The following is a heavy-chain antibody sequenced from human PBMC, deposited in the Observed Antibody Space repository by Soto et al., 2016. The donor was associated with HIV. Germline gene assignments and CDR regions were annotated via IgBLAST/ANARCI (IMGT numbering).Heavy chain of an antibody. J-gene: IGHJ4*01. CDR2: ISGGGGST. CDR3: AKVSWQQLTLDY. V-gene: IGHV3-23*01. Sequence: EVQLLESGGGLVQPGGSLRVSCAASGFTFSIHAMTWVRQAPGKGLEWVSTISGGGGSTYYADSVRGRFTISRDNSWNTLYLQMNRLRAEDTAVYFCAKVSWQQLTLDYWGQGTVVTVSS. D-gene: IGHD6-13*01. CDR1: GFTFSIHA.